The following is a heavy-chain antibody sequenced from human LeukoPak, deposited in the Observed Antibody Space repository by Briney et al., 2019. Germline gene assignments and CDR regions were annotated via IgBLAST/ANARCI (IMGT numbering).Heavy chain of an antibody. CDR1: GYTFTILH. Sequence: GASVKVSFKASGYTFTILHIHWVRQAPGQGLEWIGMINPSDGSTNYAQKFQGRVTMTSDMSTSTVAMDLSSLRSDDTAVYYCARESTFRLLRNVSDIWGQGTMVTVSS. D-gene: IGHD5-12*01. V-gene: IGHV1-46*01. CDR3: ARESTFRLLRNVSDI. J-gene: IGHJ3*02. CDR2: INPSDGST.